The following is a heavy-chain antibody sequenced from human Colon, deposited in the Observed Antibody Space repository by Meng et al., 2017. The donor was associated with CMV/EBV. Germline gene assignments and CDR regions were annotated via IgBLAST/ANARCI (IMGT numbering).Heavy chain of an antibody. J-gene: IGHJ4*02. Sequence: WVASGLSFKAYGMHWVRQAPGKGLDWVAFIRYDGTDQYYADSVKGRFTISRDRSKNTLYLQMNSLRPEDTGVYYCAKDLVELLGFDSWGQGTLVTVSS. CDR1: GLSFKAYG. V-gene: IGHV3-30*02. CDR2: IRYDGTDQ. CDR3: AKDLVELLGFDS. D-gene: IGHD2-15*01.